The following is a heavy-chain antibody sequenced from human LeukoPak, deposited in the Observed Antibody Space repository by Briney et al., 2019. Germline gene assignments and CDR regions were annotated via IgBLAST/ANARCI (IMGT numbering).Heavy chain of an antibody. J-gene: IGHJ4*02. CDR1: GFTFSSYA. Sequence: GGSLRLSCAASGFTFSSYAMSWVRQAPGKGLEWVSAISGSGGSTYYADSVKGRFTISRDNSKNTLYLQMNSLRAEDTAVYYCAREGVDGIAAAGTIFDYWGQGTLVTVSS. V-gene: IGHV3-23*01. CDR3: AREGVDGIAAAGTIFDY. D-gene: IGHD6-13*01. CDR2: ISGSGGST.